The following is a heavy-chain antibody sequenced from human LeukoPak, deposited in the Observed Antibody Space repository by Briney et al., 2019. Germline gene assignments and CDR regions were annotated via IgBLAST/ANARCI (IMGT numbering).Heavy chain of an antibody. CDR1: GFTFSSYS. D-gene: IGHD6-13*01. CDR3: ARGVLTAAADFDY. V-gene: IGHV3-21*01. CDR2: ISSSSYI. J-gene: IGHJ4*02. Sequence: PGGSLRLSCAASGFTFSSYSMNWVRQAPGKGPEWVSSISSSSYIYYADSVKGRFTISRDNAKNSLYLQMNSLRAEDTAVYYCARGVLTAAADFDYWGQGTLVTVSS.